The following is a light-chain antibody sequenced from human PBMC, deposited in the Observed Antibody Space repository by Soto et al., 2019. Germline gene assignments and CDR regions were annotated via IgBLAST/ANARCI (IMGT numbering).Light chain of an antibody. V-gene: IGKV3-20*01. J-gene: IGKJ2*01. CDR3: QQYGSSPYT. Sequence: ETVLTQSPGTLSLSPGERASLSCRASQSVDSRYLAWYQQKPGQAPRLLIYGSSSRATGIPDRFSGSGSGTDFTVTISRLEPEDYAVYYCQQYGSSPYTFGPGTKVDI. CDR2: GSS. CDR1: QSVDSRY.